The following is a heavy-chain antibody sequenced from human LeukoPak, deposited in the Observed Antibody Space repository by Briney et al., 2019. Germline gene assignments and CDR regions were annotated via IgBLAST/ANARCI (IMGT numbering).Heavy chain of an antibody. J-gene: IGHJ4*02. CDR3: ARVEQQLAYYFDY. Sequence: SETLSLTCTVSGDSISTSNSYWGWIRQPPGKGLEWIGSIYYSGNTYYNASLKSRVTISVDKSKNQFSLKLSSVTAADTAVYYCARVEQQLAYYFDYWGQGTLVTVSS. D-gene: IGHD6-13*01. CDR1: GDSISTSNSY. V-gene: IGHV4-39*07. CDR2: IYYSGNT.